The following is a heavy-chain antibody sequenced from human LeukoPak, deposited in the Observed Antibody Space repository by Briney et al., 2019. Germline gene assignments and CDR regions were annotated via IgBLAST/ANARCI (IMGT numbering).Heavy chain of an antibody. CDR1: GFTFNGYS. CDR2: ISSGSSHI. Sequence: GGSLRLSCAVSGFTFNGYSMSWVRQAPGKGLEWVSSISSGSSHIYYADSVRGRFTISRDNAKNSLFLQMDSLRAEDTAVYYCARACGGDCYLNDYWGQGTLVTVSS. J-gene: IGHJ4*02. V-gene: IGHV3-21*01. D-gene: IGHD2-21*02. CDR3: ARACGGDCYLNDY.